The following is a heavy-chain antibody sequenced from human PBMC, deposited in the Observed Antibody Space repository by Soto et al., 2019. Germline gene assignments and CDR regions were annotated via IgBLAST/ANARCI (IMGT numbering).Heavy chain of an antibody. CDR3: ASLGNIDMADC. CDR1: GDSVSSKSAA. V-gene: IGHV6-1*01. D-gene: IGHD7-27*01. J-gene: IGHJ4*02. CDR2: TYYRSKWYN. Sequence: SQTPSLTCAISGDSVSSKSAAWNWVGQSPSRGLEWLGRTYYRSKWYNDYAVSVKSRITINPDTSKNQFSLQLNSVTPEDTAVYFCASLGNIDMADCWGQGTLVTVSS.